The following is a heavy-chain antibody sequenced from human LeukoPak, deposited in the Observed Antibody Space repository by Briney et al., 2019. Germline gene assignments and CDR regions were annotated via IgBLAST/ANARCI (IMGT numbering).Heavy chain of an antibody. J-gene: IGHJ6*03. V-gene: IGHV1-8*01. Sequence: GASVKVSCKASGYTFTSYDINWVRQATGQGLEWMGWMNPNSGNTGYAQKFQGRVTMTRNTSISTAYMELSSLRSEDTAVYYCATTVTTPAGPWHCYYYYYMDVWGKGTTVTVSS. CDR3: ATTVTTPAGPWHCYYYYYMDV. D-gene: IGHD4-11*01. CDR1: GYTFTSYD. CDR2: MNPNSGNT.